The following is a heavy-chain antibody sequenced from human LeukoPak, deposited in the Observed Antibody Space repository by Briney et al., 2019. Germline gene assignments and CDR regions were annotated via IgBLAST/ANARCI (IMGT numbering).Heavy chain of an antibody. V-gene: IGHV4-34*01. Sequence: SETLSLTCAVYGGSFSGYYWSWIRQPPGKGLEWIGEINHSGSTNYNTSLKSRATISVDTSKNQFSLKLSSVTAADTAVYYCASNYYDSRGYYGLDYWGQGTLVTVSS. CDR2: INHSGST. CDR1: GGSFSGYY. J-gene: IGHJ4*02. D-gene: IGHD3-22*01. CDR3: ASNYYDSRGYYGLDY.